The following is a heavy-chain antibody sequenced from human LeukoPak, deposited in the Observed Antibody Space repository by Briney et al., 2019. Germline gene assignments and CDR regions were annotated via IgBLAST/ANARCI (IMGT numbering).Heavy chain of an antibody. Sequence: KPSETLSLTCTVSGGSISSHYWSWIRQPPGKGLEWIGYIYYSGSTNYNPSLKSRVTISVDTSKNQFSLRLSSVTAADTAVYYCARSDGVITFGGVIVLDAFDIWGQGTMVTVSS. J-gene: IGHJ3*02. D-gene: IGHD3-16*02. CDR2: IYYSGST. CDR3: ARSDGVITFGGVIVLDAFDI. CDR1: GGSISSHY. V-gene: IGHV4-59*08.